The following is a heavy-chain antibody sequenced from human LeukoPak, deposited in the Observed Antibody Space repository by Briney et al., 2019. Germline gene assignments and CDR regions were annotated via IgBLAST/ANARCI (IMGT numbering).Heavy chain of an antibody. D-gene: IGHD3-16*01. CDR2: IYPGDSDT. J-gene: IGHJ5*02. V-gene: IGHV5-51*01. Sequence: PGESLEISCKGSGYSFTSYWIGWVRQMPGKGLEWMGIIYPGDSDTRYSPSFQGQVTISADKSISTAYLQWSSLKASDTAMYYCATATYYDYVWGSSTHNWFDPWGQGTLVTVSS. CDR3: ATATYYDYVWGSSTHNWFDP. CDR1: GYSFTSYW.